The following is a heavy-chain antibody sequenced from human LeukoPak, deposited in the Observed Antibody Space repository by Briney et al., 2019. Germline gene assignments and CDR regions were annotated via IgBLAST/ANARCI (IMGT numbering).Heavy chain of an antibody. V-gene: IGHV3-23*01. CDR3: AKFMCSSTSCFPDY. D-gene: IGHD2-2*01. CDR1: GFTFSSYA. J-gene: IGHJ4*02. CDR2: ISGSGGST. Sequence: GGSLRLSCAASGFTFSSYAMSSVRQAPGKGLEWVSAISGSGGSTYYADSVKGRFTISRDNSKNTLYLQMNSMRAEDTAVYYCAKFMCSSTSCFPDYWGQGTLVTVSS.